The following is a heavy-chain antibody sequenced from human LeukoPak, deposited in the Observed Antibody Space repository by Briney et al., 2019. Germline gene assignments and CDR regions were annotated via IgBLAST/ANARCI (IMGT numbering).Heavy chain of an antibody. D-gene: IGHD6-19*01. CDR1: GYTFTSYG. CDR2: ISAYNGNT. J-gene: IGHJ3*02. Sequence: ASVKVSCKASGYTFTSYGISWVRQAPGQGLEWMGWISAYNGNTNYAQKLQGRVTMTTDTSTSTAYMELRSLRSDDTAVYYCASRYLSSGPPDAFDIWGQGTMVTVSS. V-gene: IGHV1-18*01. CDR3: ASRYLSSGPPDAFDI.